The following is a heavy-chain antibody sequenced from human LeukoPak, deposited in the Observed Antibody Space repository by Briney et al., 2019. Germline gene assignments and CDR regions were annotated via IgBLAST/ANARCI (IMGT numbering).Heavy chain of an antibody. V-gene: IGHV1-3*04. Sequence: ASVKVSCKASGGIFSSYAISWVRQAPGQRLEWMGWINTGNGNTKYSQKFQDRVTLTRDTSASTVYMELSSLRSEDTAVYYCAREYYYDETPDYWGQRTLVTVSS. CDR3: AREYYYDETPDY. CDR2: INTGNGNT. CDR1: GGIFSSYA. J-gene: IGHJ4*02. D-gene: IGHD3-22*01.